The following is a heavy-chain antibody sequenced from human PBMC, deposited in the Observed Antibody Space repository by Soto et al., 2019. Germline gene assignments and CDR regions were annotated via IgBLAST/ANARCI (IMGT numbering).Heavy chain of an antibody. D-gene: IGHD3-9*01. CDR1: GGSISSGGYS. Sequence: SETLSLTCAVSGGSISSGGYSWSWIRQPPGKGLEWIGYIYHSGSTYYNPSLKSRVTISVDRSKNQFSLKLSSVTAADTAVYYCAREHYDILTGYGYGMDVWGQGTTVTVSS. J-gene: IGHJ6*02. CDR3: AREHYDILTGYGYGMDV. CDR2: IYHSGST. V-gene: IGHV4-30-2*01.